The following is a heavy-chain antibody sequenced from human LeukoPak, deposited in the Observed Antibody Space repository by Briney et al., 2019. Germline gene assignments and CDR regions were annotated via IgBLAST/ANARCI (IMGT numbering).Heavy chain of an antibody. CDR2: ISWNSGSI. D-gene: IGHD3-22*01. CDR1: GFTFDDYA. J-gene: IGHJ4*02. Sequence: GGSLRLSCAASGFTFDDYAMHWVRQAPGKGLEWVSGISWNSGSIGYADSVKGRFTISRDNSKNTLYLQMNSLRAEDTAVYYCAKVREYYDSSGYYFDYWGQGTLVTVSS. V-gene: IGHV3-9*01. CDR3: AKVREYYDSSGYYFDY.